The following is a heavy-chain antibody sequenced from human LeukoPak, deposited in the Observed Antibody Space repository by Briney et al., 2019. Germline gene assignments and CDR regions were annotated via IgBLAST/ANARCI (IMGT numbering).Heavy chain of an antibody. CDR1: GGSISSGSYY. V-gene: IGHV4-61*02. Sequence: PSQTLSLTCTVSGGSISSGSYYWSWIRQPAGKGLEWIGRIYTSGSTNYNPSLKSRVTMSVDTSKDQFSLKLSSVTAADTAVYYCARVKRHYDILTGYYPEYYFDYWGQGTLVTVSS. J-gene: IGHJ4*02. CDR2: IYTSGST. D-gene: IGHD3-9*01. CDR3: ARVKRHYDILTGYYPEYYFDY.